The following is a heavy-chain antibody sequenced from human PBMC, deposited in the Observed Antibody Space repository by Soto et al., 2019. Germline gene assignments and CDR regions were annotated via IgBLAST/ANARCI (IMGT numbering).Heavy chain of an antibody. V-gene: IGHV1-3*01. CDR3: GRSGSIVELKPSYYYYYFQSV. CDR2: INAGNGNT. CDR1: GDTFTSYA. D-gene: IGHD2-21*01. J-gene: IGHJ6*03. Sequence: EASVKVSCKASGDTFTSYAMHWVRQAPGQRLEWMGWINAGNGNTKYSQKFQGRVTITRDTSASTAYMELSSLSSEDTAVYDCGRSGSIVELKPSYYYYYFQSVCSQGSSVTVSS.